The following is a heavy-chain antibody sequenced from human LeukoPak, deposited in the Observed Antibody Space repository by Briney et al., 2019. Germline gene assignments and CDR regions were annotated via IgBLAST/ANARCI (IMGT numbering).Heavy chain of an antibody. V-gene: IGHV3-48*02. D-gene: IGHD2/OR15-2a*01. CDR2: ITTNSAK. J-gene: IGHJ4*02. CDR3: TRGRYQFLGPNDS. Sequence: GVSLRLSCAASGFSLSDYGISWARQAPGKGLEWISYITTNSAKFYADFVRGRIAISRDNDKNSVYLQMNSLRDEDTAVYYCTRGRYQFLGPNDSWGQGSLVTVSS. CDR1: GFSLSDYG.